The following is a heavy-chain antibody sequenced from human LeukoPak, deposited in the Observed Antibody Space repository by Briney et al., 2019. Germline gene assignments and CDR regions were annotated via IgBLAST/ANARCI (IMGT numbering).Heavy chain of an antibody. J-gene: IGHJ6*03. V-gene: IGHV1-46*01. Sequence: GASVKVSCKASGYTFTSYYMHWVRQAPGQGLEWMGIINPSGGSTSYAQKFQGRVTMTRDMSTSTVYMELSSLRSEDTAVYYCARDRYSSGWYDYYYYMDVWGKGTTVTVSS. CDR2: INPSGGST. CDR1: GYTFTSYY. CDR3: ARDRYSSGWYDYYYYMDV. D-gene: IGHD6-19*01.